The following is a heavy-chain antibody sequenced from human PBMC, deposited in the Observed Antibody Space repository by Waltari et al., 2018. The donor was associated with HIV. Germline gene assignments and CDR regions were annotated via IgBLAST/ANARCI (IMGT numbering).Heavy chain of an antibody. D-gene: IGHD2-15*01. V-gene: IGHV4-38-2*02. CDR2: MFHSGST. J-gene: IGHJ1*01. CDR1: GSAHRSGLY. Sequence: QVQLQESGPGLVRPSETLYLNCTVSGSAHRSGLYWAWLRRSRGKGLEWIGSMFHSGSTYYNPSLKSRVTMSIDVTKHRISLNLKSVTATDTALYYCARAQENSGGLAFQLWGLGTLVTVSS. CDR3: ARAQENSGGLAFQL.